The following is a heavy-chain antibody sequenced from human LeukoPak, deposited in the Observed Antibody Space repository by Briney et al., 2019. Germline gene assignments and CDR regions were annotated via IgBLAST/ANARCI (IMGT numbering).Heavy chain of an antibody. V-gene: IGHV3-74*01. CDR3: HPLSYVSN. CDR2: IKDDGTT. Sequence: PGGSLRLSCAVSGFTFSSRLMHWVRQAPGKGLVWVALIKDDGTTNYADSVRGRFTASRGDAKNTVYLQMSSLRADDTAVYYCHPLSYVSNWGQGTLVTVSA. J-gene: IGHJ4*02. D-gene: IGHD3-22*01. CDR1: GFTFSSRL.